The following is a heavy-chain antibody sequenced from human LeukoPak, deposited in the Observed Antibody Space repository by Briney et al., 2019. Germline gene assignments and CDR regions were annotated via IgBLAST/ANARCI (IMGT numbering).Heavy chain of an antibody. D-gene: IGHD3-10*01. CDR3: AKDLTLGGSGSLDY. Sequence: GGSLRLSCAASGFTFDDYAMHWVRQAPGKGLEWVSGISWNSGSIGYADSVKGRFTISRDNAKNSLYLQMNSLRAEDTALYYCAKDLTLGGSGSLDYWGQGTLVTVSS. V-gene: IGHV3-9*01. CDR2: ISWNSGSI. J-gene: IGHJ4*02. CDR1: GFTFDDYA.